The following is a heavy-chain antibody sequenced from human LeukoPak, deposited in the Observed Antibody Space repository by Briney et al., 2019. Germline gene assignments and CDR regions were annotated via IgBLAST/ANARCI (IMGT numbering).Heavy chain of an antibody. CDR2: IRYDGYNK. Sequence: SGGSLRLSCAASGFTFSSYGMHWVRQAPGKGLKWVAYIRYDGYNKYHADSVKGRFTISRDNSKSTLYLQMNSLRAEDTAVYYCAKSTDYYDSSGYYFGTNYFDYWGQGTLVTVSS. V-gene: IGHV3-30*02. CDR1: GFTFSSYG. CDR3: AKSTDYYDSSGYYFGTNYFDY. J-gene: IGHJ4*02. D-gene: IGHD3-22*01.